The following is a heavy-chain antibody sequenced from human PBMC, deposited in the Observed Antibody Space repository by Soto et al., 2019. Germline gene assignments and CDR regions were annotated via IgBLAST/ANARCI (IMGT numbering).Heavy chain of an antibody. V-gene: IGHV1-69*13. J-gene: IGHJ3*02. CDR2: IIPIFGTA. CDR3: ASTDYYDSSGYYWEAAFDI. Sequence: SVKVSCKASGGTFSGYAISWVRQAPGQGLEWMGGIIPIFGTANYAQKFQGRVTITADESTSTAYMELSSLRSEDTAVYYCASTDYYDSSGYYWEAAFDIWGQGTMVTVSS. D-gene: IGHD3-22*01. CDR1: GGTFSGYA.